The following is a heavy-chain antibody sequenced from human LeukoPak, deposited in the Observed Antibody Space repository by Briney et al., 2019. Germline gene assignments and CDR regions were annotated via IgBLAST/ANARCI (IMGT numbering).Heavy chain of an antibody. CDR2: IYYSGST. V-gene: IGHV4-59*01. Sequence: SETLSLTCTVSGGSISSYYWSWIRQPPGKGLEWIGYIYYSGSTNYNPSLKSRVTISVDTSKNQSSLKLSSVTAADTAVYYCARSNSGSYWYYFDYWGQGTLVTVSS. D-gene: IGHD1-26*01. J-gene: IGHJ4*02. CDR3: ARSNSGSYWYYFDY. CDR1: GGSISSYY.